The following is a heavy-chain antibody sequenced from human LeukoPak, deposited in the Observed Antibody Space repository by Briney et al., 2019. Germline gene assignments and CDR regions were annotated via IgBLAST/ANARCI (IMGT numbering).Heavy chain of an antibody. D-gene: IGHD1-7*01. CDR2: INTDKGST. Sequence: ASVKVSCKTSGYTFTSYDISWVRQAPGQGLEWMGWINTDKGSTNYVQKFQGRVTMTTDTSTRTAYMAVRSLRSDDTAVYYCARSNWLGVQPITGTRGYYYYMDVWGKGTTVTVSS. CDR1: GYTFTSYD. CDR3: ARSNWLGVQPITGTRGYYYYMDV. J-gene: IGHJ6*03. V-gene: IGHV1-18*01.